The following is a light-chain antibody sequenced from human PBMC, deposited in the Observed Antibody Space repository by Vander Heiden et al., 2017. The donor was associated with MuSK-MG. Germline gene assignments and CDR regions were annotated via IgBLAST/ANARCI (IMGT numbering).Light chain of an antibody. V-gene: IGLV2-14*01. Sequence: QSALTQPASVSGSPGPSITISCTGTSSDVGGYNYVSWYQQHPGKAPKLMIYDVSNRPSGVSNRFSGSKSGNTASLTISGLQAEDEADYYCSSYTSSSTPVFGGGTKLTVL. CDR1: SSDVGGYNY. CDR3: SSYTSSSTPV. CDR2: DVS. J-gene: IGLJ2*01.